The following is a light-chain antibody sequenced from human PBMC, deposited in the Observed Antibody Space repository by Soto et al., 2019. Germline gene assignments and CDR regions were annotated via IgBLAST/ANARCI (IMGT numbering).Light chain of an antibody. CDR1: DSNIGSTA. CDR2: SSN. CDR3: AAWHVDLHVWL. J-gene: IGLJ3*02. Sequence: QSVLTQPPSVSATPGQGVTLSCSGGDSNIGSTAVNWYQQLPGTAPKLLIYSSNQRPSGVPDRISGSKSGTSASLAISGLQSEDEADYYCAAWHVDLHVWLFGGGTKLTVL. V-gene: IGLV1-44*01.